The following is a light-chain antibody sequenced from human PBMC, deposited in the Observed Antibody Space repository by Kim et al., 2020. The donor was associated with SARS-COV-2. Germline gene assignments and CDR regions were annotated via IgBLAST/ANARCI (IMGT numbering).Light chain of an antibody. CDR3: NSRASSRELLV. CDR1: SLGTLY. J-gene: IGLJ3*02. Sequence: SSELTQDPAVSVALGQTVRITCQGDSLGTLYANWYQQKPGQAPVLVIYDKNNRPSGIPDRFSGSSSGSTASLTIPGAQAEDEADYYFNSRASSRELLVF. CDR2: DKN. V-gene: IGLV3-19*01.